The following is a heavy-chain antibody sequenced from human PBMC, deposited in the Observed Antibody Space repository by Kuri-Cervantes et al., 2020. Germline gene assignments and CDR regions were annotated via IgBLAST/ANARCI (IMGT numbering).Heavy chain of an antibody. CDR1: GGSVSSGSYN. CDR3: ARDSEGAVAQWYFDL. CDR2: IYYSGST. V-gene: IGHV4-61*01. Sequence: SETLSLTCTVSGGSVSSGSYNWSWIRQPPGKGLEWIGYIYYSGSTNYNPSLKSRVTISVDTSKNQFSLKLSSVTAADTAVYYCARDSEGAVAQWYFDLWGRGTLVTVSS. D-gene: IGHD6-19*01. J-gene: IGHJ2*01.